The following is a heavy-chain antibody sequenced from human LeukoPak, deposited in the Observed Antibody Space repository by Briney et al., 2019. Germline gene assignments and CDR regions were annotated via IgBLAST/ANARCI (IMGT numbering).Heavy chain of an antibody. CDR3: ARDRLPRYSGYDCDY. CDR2: ISSSSSYI. CDR1: GFTFSSYS. J-gene: IGHJ4*02. V-gene: IGHV3-21*01. D-gene: IGHD5-12*01. Sequence: RGSLRLSCAASGFTFSSYSMNWVRQAPGKGLEWVSSISSSSSYIYYADSVKGRFTISRDNAKNSLYLQMNSLRAEDTAVYYCARDRLPRYSGYDCDYWGQGTLVTVSS.